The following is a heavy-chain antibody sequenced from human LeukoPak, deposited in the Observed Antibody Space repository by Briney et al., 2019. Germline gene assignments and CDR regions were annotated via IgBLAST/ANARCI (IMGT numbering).Heavy chain of an antibody. CDR2: IIPILGIA. CDR1: GGTFSSYA. Sequence: GASVKVSCKASGGTFSSYAISWVRQAPGQGLEWMGRIIPILGIANYAQKFQGRVTITADKSTSTAYMELSSLRSEDTAVYYCARERGPYTPAYCGGDCYWHRSAFDIWGQGTMVTVSS. CDR3: ARERGPYTPAYCGGDCYWHRSAFDI. V-gene: IGHV1-69*04. D-gene: IGHD2-21*02. J-gene: IGHJ3*02.